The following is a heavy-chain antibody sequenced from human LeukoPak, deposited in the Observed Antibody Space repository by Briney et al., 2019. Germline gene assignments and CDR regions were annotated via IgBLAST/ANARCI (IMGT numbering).Heavy chain of an antibody. J-gene: IGHJ6*03. D-gene: IGHD2-8*01. CDR2: IYPDDSDT. V-gene: IGHV5-51*01. CDR1: GYSFTSYW. Sequence: GESLKISCKGSGYSFTSYWIGWVRQMPGNGLEWMGIIYPDDSDTKYSPSFQGQVTISADKSTSTAYLQWSSLKASDTAMYYCARLAFCTNAVCFSNYYYSMDVWGRGTTVTVSS. CDR3: ARLAFCTNAVCFSNYYYSMDV.